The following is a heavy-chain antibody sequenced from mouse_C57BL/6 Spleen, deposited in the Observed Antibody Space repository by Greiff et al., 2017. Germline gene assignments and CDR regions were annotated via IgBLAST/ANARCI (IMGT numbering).Heavy chain of an antibody. D-gene: IGHD1-1*01. CDR3: AREDYGTRAYYYAMDY. CDR1: GYSITSGYY. V-gene: IGHV3-6*01. Sequence: EVKLQESGPGLVKPSQSLSLTCSVTGYSITSGYYWNWIRQFPGNKLEWMGYISYDGSNNYNPSLKNRISITRDTSKNQFFLKLNSVTTEDTATYYCAREDYGTRAYYYAMDYWGQGTSVTVSS. J-gene: IGHJ4*01. CDR2: ISYDGSN.